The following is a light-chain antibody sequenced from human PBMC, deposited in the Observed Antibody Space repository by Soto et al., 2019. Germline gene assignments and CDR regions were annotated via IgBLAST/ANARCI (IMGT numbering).Light chain of an antibody. V-gene: IGKV3-15*01. Sequence: EIVMTQSPASLSVSPGERATLSCRASQSVSSNLAWYQQKPGQAPRLLIYGASTRATGIPARFSGSGSGTEFTLTISSLQSEDFAVYYCQQYNNWPPGVTFGQGTRLEIK. CDR1: QSVSSN. CDR3: QQYNNWPPGVT. J-gene: IGKJ5*01. CDR2: GAS.